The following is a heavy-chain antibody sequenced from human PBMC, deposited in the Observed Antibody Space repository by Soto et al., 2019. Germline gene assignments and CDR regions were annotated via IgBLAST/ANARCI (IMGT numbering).Heavy chain of an antibody. D-gene: IGHD3-16*02. CDR1: GFTFSSYG. CDR3: AKDPTAYDYVWGSYRRNYYYYYGMDV. J-gene: IGHJ6*02. V-gene: IGHV3-30*18. Sequence: QVQLVESGGGVVQPGRSLRLSCAASGFTFSSYGMHWVRQAPGKGLEWVAVISYDGSNKYYADSVKGRFTISRDNSKNTLYLQMNRLRAEDTAVYYCAKDPTAYDYVWGSYRRNYYYYYGMDVWGQGTTVTVSS. CDR2: ISYDGSNK.